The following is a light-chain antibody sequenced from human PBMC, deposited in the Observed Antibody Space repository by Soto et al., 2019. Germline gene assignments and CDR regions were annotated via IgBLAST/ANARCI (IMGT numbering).Light chain of an antibody. CDR1: SSDVGGYNY. CDR2: EVS. Sequence: QSALTQPPSASGSPGQSVTISCTGTSSDVGGYNYVSWYQQHPGKAPKFLIFEVSRRPSGVPDRFSGSKSGNTASLTVSGLQDEDEADYYCSSYAGSNNPVIFGGGTKVTVL. V-gene: IGLV2-8*01. J-gene: IGLJ2*01. CDR3: SSYAGSNNPVI.